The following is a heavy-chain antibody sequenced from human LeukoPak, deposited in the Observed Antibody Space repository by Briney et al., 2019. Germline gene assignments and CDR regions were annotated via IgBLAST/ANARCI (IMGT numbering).Heavy chain of an antibody. CDR1: GFTFSSYS. CDR2: ISSSSSTI. CDR3: ARGGAYYYDSSGYSIFDY. Sequence: GGSLRLSCAASGFTFSSYSMNWVRQAPGKGLEWVSYISSSSSTIYYADSVKGRFTISRDNAKNSLYLQMNSLRAEDTAVYYCARGGAYYYDSSGYSIFDYWGQGTLVTVSS. V-gene: IGHV3-48*04. J-gene: IGHJ4*02. D-gene: IGHD3-22*01.